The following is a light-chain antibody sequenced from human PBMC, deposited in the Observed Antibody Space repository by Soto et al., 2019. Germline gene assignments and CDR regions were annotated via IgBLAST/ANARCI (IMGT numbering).Light chain of an antibody. CDR1: QSITTY. J-gene: IGKJ3*01. V-gene: IGKV1-39*01. CDR3: QQSDSAPLA. Sequence: DIQMTQSPSSLSASVGDRVTISCRASQSITTYLNWYQKKPGKAPVLLIYSASSLQSGVPSRFSGSGSGTDFTLPITSLQPEDFAPDYCQQSDSAPLAFGPGTKVDIK. CDR2: SAS.